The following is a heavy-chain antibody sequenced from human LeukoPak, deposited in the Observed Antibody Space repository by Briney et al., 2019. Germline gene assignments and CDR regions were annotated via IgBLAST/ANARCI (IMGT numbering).Heavy chain of an antibody. CDR2: SYYRGST. CDR1: GGSISSSSSY. Sequence: SETLSLTCTVSGGSISSSSSYCGWIRQPPGKGPGWIGSSYYRGSTYYNPSLKSRVTISVDTSKNQFSLKLSSVTAADTAVYYCARHGGSGSYYNCFDPWGQGTLVTVSS. V-gene: IGHV4-39*01. J-gene: IGHJ5*02. D-gene: IGHD3-10*01. CDR3: ARHGGSGSYYNCFDP.